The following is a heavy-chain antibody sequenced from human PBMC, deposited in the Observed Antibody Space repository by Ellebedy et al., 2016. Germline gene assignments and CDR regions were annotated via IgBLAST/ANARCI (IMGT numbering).Heavy chain of an antibody. Sequence: GGSLRLSCSASGFTFRSCPMLWVRQAPERGLEYVSAISYTGNDTYYADSVKGRFTISRDNSKNTLYLQMSSLRVEDTAVYFCVKGVAVPESKVTFPEFWGQGTLVTVSS. J-gene: IGHJ4*02. D-gene: IGHD4-11*01. V-gene: IGHV3-64D*06. CDR1: GFTFRSCP. CDR3: VKGVAVPESKVTFPEF. CDR2: ISYTGNDT.